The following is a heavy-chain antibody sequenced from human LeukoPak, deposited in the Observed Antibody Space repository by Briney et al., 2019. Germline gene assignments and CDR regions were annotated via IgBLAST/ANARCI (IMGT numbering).Heavy chain of an antibody. J-gene: IGHJ6*02. CDR3: AGAVAGFPYYYGMDV. CDR2: IYYSGST. D-gene: IGHD6-19*01. V-gene: IGHV4-59*01. CDR1: GGSISSYY. Sequence: SETLSLTCTVSGGSISSYYWSWIRQPPGKGLEWIGYIYYSGSTNYNPSLKSRVTISVDTSKSQFSLKLSSVTAADTAVYYCAGAVAGFPYYYGMDVWGQGTTVTVSS.